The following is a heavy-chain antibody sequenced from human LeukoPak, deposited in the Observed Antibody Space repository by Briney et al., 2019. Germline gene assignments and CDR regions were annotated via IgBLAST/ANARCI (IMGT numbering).Heavy chain of an antibody. J-gene: IGHJ4*02. V-gene: IGHV3-11*04. CDR2: ISSSGSTI. D-gene: IGHD3-10*01. Sequence: GGSLRLSCAASAFTFSDYYMSWIRQARGKGLEWVSYISSSGSTIYYADSVKGRFTISRDNAKNSLYLQMNSLRAEDTAVYYCARGMVRELPYYFVYWGQGTLVTVSS. CDR1: AFTFSDYY. CDR3: ARGMVRELPYYFVY.